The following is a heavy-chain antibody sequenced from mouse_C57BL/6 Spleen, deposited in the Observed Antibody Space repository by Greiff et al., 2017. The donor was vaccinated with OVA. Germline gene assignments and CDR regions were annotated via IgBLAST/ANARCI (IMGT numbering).Heavy chain of an antibody. CDR3: ARYISPEGAMDY. CDR2: IRNKANGYTT. CDR1: GFTFTDYY. J-gene: IGHJ4*01. Sequence: VQLKESGGGLVQPGGSLSLSCAASGFTFTDYYMSWVRQPPGKALEWLGFIRNKANGYTTEYSASVKGRFTISRDNSQSILYLQMNALRAEDSATYYCARYISPEGAMDYWGQGTSVTVSS. V-gene: IGHV7-3*01.